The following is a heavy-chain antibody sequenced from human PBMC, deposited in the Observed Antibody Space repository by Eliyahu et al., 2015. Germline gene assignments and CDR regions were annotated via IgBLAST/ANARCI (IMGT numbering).Heavy chain of an antibody. Sequence: QLQLQESGPGLVKPSETLSLTCTVXXXSXSXXXYYWGWXRQPPGNGLEWIGSIYYSGSTYYNPSLKSRVTISVDTSKNQFSLRLSSVTAADTAVYYCAREARGLVVPNWFDPWGQGTLVTVSS. J-gene: IGHJ5*02. CDR1: XXSXSXXXYY. V-gene: IGHV4-39*07. CDR2: IYYSGST. CDR3: AREARGLVVPNWFDP. D-gene: IGHD2-15*01.